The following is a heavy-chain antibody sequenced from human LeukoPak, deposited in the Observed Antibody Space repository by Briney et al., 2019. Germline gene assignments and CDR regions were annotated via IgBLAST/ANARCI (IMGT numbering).Heavy chain of an antibody. V-gene: IGHV3-23*01. CDR1: GFTFSSYA. CDR3: AKDYCSSTSYYAYWFDP. D-gene: IGHD2-2*01. Sequence: GGSLRLSCAASGFTFSSYAMSWVRQAPGKGLEWVSAISGSGGSTYYADSVKGRFTISRDNSKNTLYLQMNSLRAEDTAVYYCAKDYCSSTSYYAYWFDPWGQGTLVTVSS. CDR2: ISGSGGST. J-gene: IGHJ5*02.